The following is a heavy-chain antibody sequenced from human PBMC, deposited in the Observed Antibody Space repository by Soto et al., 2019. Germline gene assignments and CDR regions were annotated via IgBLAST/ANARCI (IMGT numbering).Heavy chain of an antibody. CDR3: AREKTSYGMDV. J-gene: IGHJ6*02. CDR1: GYTFTSYD. V-gene: IGHV1-8*01. Sequence: QVQLVQSGAEVKKPGASVKVSCKASGYTFTSYDINWVRQATGQGLEWMGWMNPNSGNTGYAQKFQXXVTMTRNTSISTAYMELSSPSSEDTAVYYCAREKTSYGMDVWGQGTTVTVSS. CDR2: MNPNSGNT.